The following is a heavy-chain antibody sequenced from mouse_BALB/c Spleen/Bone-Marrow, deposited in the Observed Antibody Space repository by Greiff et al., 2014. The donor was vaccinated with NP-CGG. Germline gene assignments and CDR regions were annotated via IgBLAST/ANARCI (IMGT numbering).Heavy chain of an antibody. CDR1: VFTFSDYY. CDR3: AGTWEAMDY. CDR2: ISDGGNYT. V-gene: IGHV5-4*02. J-gene: IGHJ4*01. D-gene: IGHD3-3*01. Sequence: EVQRVESGGGLVKPGGSPKLSCAASVFTFSDYYMYWVRQTPEKRLEWVATISDGGNYTYYPDSVKGRFTISRDNAKNNLYLQMSSLKSEDTAMYYCAGTWEAMDYWGQGTSVTVSS.